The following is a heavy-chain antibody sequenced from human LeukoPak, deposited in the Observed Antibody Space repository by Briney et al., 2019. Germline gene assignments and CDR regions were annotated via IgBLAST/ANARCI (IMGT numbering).Heavy chain of an antibody. Sequence: ASVKVSCKASGYTFTVNYIHWVRQAPGQGLEWMGWINPNSGGTKYAQKFQGRVTMTRDTSISTAYMELSSLRSDDTAVYYCARVAYCTKGVCINYDYWGQGTLATVSS. V-gene: IGHV1-2*02. CDR3: ARVAYCTKGVCINYDY. CDR1: GYTFTVNY. CDR2: INPNSGGT. J-gene: IGHJ4*02. D-gene: IGHD2-8*01.